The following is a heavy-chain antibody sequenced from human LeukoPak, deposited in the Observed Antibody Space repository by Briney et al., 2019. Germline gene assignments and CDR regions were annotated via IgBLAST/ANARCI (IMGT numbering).Heavy chain of an antibody. CDR1: GYSISSGYY. CDR2: IYHSGST. V-gene: IGHV4-38-2*01. J-gene: IGHJ4*02. D-gene: IGHD4-17*01. Sequence: SETLSLTCAVSGYSISSGYYWGWIRPPPGKGLEWIGSIYHSGSTYCNPSLKSRVTISVDTSKNQFSLKLSSVTAADTAVYYCARTHYDYGDYEGFDYWGQGTLVTVSS. CDR3: ARTHYDYGDYEGFDY.